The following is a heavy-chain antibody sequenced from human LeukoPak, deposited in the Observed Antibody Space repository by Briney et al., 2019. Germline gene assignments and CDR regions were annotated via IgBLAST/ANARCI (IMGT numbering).Heavy chain of an antibody. CDR1: GFTFSSYA. Sequence: GRSLRLSCAASGFTFSSYAMHWVRQAPGKGLEWVAVISYDGSNKYYADSVKGRFTISRDNSKNTLYLQMNSLRAEDTAVYYCARGVDCSSTSCYPPGYYYYMDVWGKGTTVTVSS. J-gene: IGHJ6*03. CDR2: ISYDGSNK. CDR3: ARGVDCSSTSCYPPGYYYYMDV. V-gene: IGHV3-30-3*01. D-gene: IGHD2-2*01.